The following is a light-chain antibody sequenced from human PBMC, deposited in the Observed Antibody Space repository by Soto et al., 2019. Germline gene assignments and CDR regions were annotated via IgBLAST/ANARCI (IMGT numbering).Light chain of an antibody. CDR3: CSYAGSYTHYV. Sequence: QSALTQPRSVSGSPGQSVTISRTGTSSDVGGYNYVSWYQQHPGKAPKLMIYDVSKRPSGVPDRFSGSKSGNTASLTISGLQAEDEADYYCCSYAGSYTHYVFGTGTKVTVL. J-gene: IGLJ1*01. CDR2: DVS. V-gene: IGLV2-11*01. CDR1: SSDVGGYNY.